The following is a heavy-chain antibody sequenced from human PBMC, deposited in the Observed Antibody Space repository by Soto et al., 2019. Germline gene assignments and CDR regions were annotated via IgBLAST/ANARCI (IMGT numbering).Heavy chain of an antibody. Sequence: PSETLSLTCTVSGGSISSYYWSWIRQPPGKGLEWIGYIYYSGSTNYNPSLKSRVTISVDTSKNQFSLKLSSVTAADTAVYYCARHECISVAAYLYNGMDVWGKGPSVPVSS. V-gene: IGHV4-59*01. CDR3: ARHECISVAAYLYNGMDV. CDR2: IYYSGST. D-gene: IGHD6-19*01. CDR1: GGSISSYY. J-gene: IGHJ6*04.